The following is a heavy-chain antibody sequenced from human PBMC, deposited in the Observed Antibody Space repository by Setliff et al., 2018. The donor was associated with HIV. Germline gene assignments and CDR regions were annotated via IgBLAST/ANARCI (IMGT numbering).Heavy chain of an antibody. D-gene: IGHD6-19*01. J-gene: IGHJ3*02. CDR1: GYSFTSHW. CDR2: IYPGDSDT. V-gene: IGHV5-51*01. CDR3: ARTEIAVAGTWLGLEERFPHAFDI. Sequence: PGESLTISCKGSGYSFTSHWIGWVRQMPGKGLEWMGIIYPGDSDTTYSPSVQGQVTISADKSISTANLQWNSLKASDTGRYYCARTEIAVAGTWLGLEERFPHAFDIWGQGTMVTVSS.